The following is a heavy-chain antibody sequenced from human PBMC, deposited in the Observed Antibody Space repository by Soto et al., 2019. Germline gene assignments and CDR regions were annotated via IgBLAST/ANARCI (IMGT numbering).Heavy chain of an antibody. CDR2: IDPSDSYT. V-gene: IGHV5-10-1*01. CDR1: GYSFTSYW. Sequence: PGESLKISCKGSGYSFTSYWISWVRQMPGKGLEWMGRIDPSDSYTNYSPSFQGHVTISADKSISTAYLQWSSLKASDTAMYYCARCVSGYDYWSSRWFDPWGQGTLVTVSS. J-gene: IGHJ5*02. D-gene: IGHD5-12*01. CDR3: ARCVSGYDYWSSRWFDP.